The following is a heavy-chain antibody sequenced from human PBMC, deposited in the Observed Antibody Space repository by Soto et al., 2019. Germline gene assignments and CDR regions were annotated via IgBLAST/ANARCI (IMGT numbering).Heavy chain of an antibody. D-gene: IGHD2-2*03. V-gene: IGHV3-7*01. Sequence: GSLRLSCAASGFTFSSYWMIWVRQAPGKGLEWVANIKQDGSEKYYVDSAKGRFTISRDNAKNSLYLQMNSLRAEDTAVYYCARLGIVVVPAAMGAGYYYYYYMDVWGKGTTVTLSS. CDR3: ARLGIVVVPAAMGAGYYYYYYMDV. J-gene: IGHJ6*03. CDR2: IKQDGSEK. CDR1: GFTFSSYW.